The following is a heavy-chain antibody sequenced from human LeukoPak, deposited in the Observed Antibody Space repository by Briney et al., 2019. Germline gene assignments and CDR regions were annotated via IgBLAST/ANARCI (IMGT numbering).Heavy chain of an antibody. Sequence: EGSLRLSCAASGFTFSSYWMSWVRQAPGKGLEWVANIKQDGSEKYYVDSVKGRFTISRDNAKNSLYLQMNSLRAEDTAVYYCARDAIPECFDYWGQGTLVTVSS. CDR1: GFTFSSYW. CDR2: IKQDGSEK. CDR3: ARDAIPECFDY. V-gene: IGHV3-7*01. D-gene: IGHD2-21*01. J-gene: IGHJ4*02.